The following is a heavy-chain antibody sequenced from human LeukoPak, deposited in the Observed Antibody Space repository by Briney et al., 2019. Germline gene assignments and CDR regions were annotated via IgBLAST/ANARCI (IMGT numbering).Heavy chain of an antibody. V-gene: IGHV3-11*04. Sequence: GGSLRLSCAASGFTFSDYYMSWIRQAPGKGLEWVSYISSSGSTIYYADSVKGRFTISRDNAKNSLYLQMNSLRAEDTAVYYCARELSIAARLFNYWGQGTLVTVSS. CDR1: GFTFSDYY. CDR3: ARELSIAARLFNY. D-gene: IGHD6-6*01. J-gene: IGHJ4*02. CDR2: ISSSGSTI.